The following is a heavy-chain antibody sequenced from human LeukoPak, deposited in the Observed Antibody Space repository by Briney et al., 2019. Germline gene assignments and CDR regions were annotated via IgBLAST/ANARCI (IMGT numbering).Heavy chain of an antibody. V-gene: IGHV3-48*03. CDR2: ISSSGSTI. CDR3: ARDEKDGPLWY. J-gene: IGHJ4*02. CDR1: GFTFSSYA. Sequence: PGGSLRLSCAASGFTFSSYAMNWVRQAPGKGLEWVSYISSSGSTIYYADSVKGRFTISRDNARNFVYLQLNSLRAEDTAIYYCARDEKDGPLWYWGQGILVFVSS. D-gene: IGHD2-15*01.